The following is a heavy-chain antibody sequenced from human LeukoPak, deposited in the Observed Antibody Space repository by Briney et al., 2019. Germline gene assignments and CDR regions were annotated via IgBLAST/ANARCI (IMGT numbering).Heavy chain of an antibody. CDR1: GFTLGTYD. Sequence: GGSLRLSCAASGFTLGTYDMYWVRQAPGKGLEWVAFIPYDGSHKYYADSVKGRFTISRDTSKNTLYLQMNSLRAEDTAVYYCAKGTIFGVVPSDTFDIWGQGTMVTVSS. V-gene: IGHV3-30*02. D-gene: IGHD3-3*01. CDR3: AKGTIFGVVPSDTFDI. CDR2: IPYDGSHK. J-gene: IGHJ3*02.